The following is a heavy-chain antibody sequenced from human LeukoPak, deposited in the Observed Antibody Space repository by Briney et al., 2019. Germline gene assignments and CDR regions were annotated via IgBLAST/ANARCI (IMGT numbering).Heavy chain of an antibody. CDR3: ARLYCSTISCLCFDY. J-gene: IGHJ4*02. CDR1: GFTFSSYW. CDR2: IKQDGSEK. V-gene: IGHV3-7*01. D-gene: IGHD2-2*01. Sequence: GGSLRLSCAASGFTFSSYWMSWVRQAPGKGLEWAANIKQDGSEKYSVDSVKGRFTISRDNAKNSLYLQMNSLRGEDTAVYYCARLYCSTISCLCFDYWGQGTLVTVSS.